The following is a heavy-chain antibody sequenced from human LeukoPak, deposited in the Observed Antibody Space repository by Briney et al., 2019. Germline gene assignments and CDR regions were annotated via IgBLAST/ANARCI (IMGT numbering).Heavy chain of an antibody. D-gene: IGHD1-26*01. CDR2: ISSSSSYI. J-gene: IGHJ4*02. V-gene: IGHV3-21*01. Sequence: GGFLRLSCAASGFTFSSYSMNWVRQAPGKGLEWVSSISSSSSYIYYADSVKGRFTISRDNAKNSLYLQMNSLRAEDTAVYYCARVQVGATIDYWGQGTLVTVSS. CDR3: ARVQVGATIDY. CDR1: GFTFSSYS.